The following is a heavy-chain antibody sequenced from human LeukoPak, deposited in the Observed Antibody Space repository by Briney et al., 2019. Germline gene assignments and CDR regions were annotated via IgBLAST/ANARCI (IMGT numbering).Heavy chain of an antibody. CDR1: GFTFSNYW. Sequence: PGRSLRLSCAASGFTFSNYWMSWVRQAPGKGLEWVANIKQDESEKYYVDSVKGRFTISRDNAKNSLYLQMNSLRAEDTAVYYCARGSAVTANNFDFWGQGTLVTVSS. CDR3: ARGSAVTANNFDF. V-gene: IGHV3-7*01. J-gene: IGHJ4*02. D-gene: IGHD4-11*01. CDR2: IKQDESEK.